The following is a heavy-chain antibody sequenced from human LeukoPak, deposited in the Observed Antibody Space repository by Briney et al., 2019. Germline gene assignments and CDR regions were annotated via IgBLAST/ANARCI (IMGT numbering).Heavy chain of an antibody. Sequence: GGSLRFSCAVSGFTFRSYSMKWVRQAPGKGLEWVSSISSRSSYIYYADSVRGRLTISRDNAKTSLYLQMNGLRAEDTAVYCAARDGYSSSWYEAYFDYWGQGTLVTVSS. V-gene: IGHV3-21*01. D-gene: IGHD6-13*01. J-gene: IGHJ4*02. CDR2: ISSRSSYI. CDR3: ARDGYSSSWYEAYFDY. CDR1: GFTFRSYS.